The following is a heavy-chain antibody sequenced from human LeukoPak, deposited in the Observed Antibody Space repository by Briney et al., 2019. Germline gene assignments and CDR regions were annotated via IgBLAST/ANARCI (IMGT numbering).Heavy chain of an antibody. V-gene: IGHV3-7*01. J-gene: IGHJ3*02. CDR2: MKQDETEK. CDR3: ARDPYDSSAYGAFDI. Sequence: PGRSLRLSCAASGFTFSSYGMHWVRQAPGKGLEWVANMKQDETEKYYVDSVKGRFTISRDNAKNSLYLQMNSLRAEDTAVYYCARDPYDSSAYGAFDIWGQGTMVTVSS. D-gene: IGHD3-22*01. CDR1: GFTFSSYG.